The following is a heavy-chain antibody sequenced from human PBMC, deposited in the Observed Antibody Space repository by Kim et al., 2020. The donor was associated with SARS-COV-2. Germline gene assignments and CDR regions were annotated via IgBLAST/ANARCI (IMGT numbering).Heavy chain of an antibody. CDR1: GGSISSGGYY. CDR2: IYYSGST. J-gene: IGHJ4*02. D-gene: IGHD3-22*01. CDR3: ARTIYYDSSGYLDY. Sequence: SETLSLTCTVSGGSISSGGYYWSWIRQHPGKGLEWIGYIYYSGSTYYNPSLKSRVTISVDTSKNQFSLKLSSVTAADTAVYYCARTIYYDSSGYLDYWGQGTLVTVSS. V-gene: IGHV4-31*03.